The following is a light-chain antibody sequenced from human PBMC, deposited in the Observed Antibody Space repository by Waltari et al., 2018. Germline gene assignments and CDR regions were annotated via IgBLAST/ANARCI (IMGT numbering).Light chain of an antibody. CDR2: DVT. CDR1: GSDVGRHNH. CDR3: SSYSSSSTVV. J-gene: IGLJ2*01. Sequence: QSALTQPASVSGSPGQSITMSCTGTGSDVGRHNHVSWYQQHPGKAPKLMIYDVTNRPSGISNRFSGSKSGNTASLTVSGLQAEDEADYYCSSYSSSSTVVFGGGTKLTIL. V-gene: IGLV2-14*01.